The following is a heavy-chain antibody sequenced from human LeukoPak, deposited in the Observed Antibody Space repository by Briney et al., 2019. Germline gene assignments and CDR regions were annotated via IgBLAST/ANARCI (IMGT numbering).Heavy chain of an antibody. CDR3: ARSATSSWYGN. D-gene: IGHD6-13*01. CDR1: GGSISSHF. CDR2: IYYSGNT. V-gene: IGHV4-59*11. J-gene: IGHJ4*02. Sequence: SETLSLTCTVPGGSISSHFWSWIRQPPGKGLEWIGYIYYSGNTNYNPSLKSRVTISVDTSKNQFSLKLSSVTAADTAVYYCARSATSSWYGNWGQGTLVTVSS.